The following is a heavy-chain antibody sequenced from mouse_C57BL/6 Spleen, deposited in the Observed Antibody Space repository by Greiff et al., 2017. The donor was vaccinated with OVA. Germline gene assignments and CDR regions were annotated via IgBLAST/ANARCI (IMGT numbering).Heavy chain of an antibody. Sequence: EVQLVESEGGLVQPGSSMKLSCTASGFTFSDYYMAWVRQVPEKGLEWVANINYDGSSTYYLDSLKSRFIISRDNAKNILYLQMSSLKSEDTATYYCARESWDDGYAMDYWGQGTSVTVSS. D-gene: IGHD4-1*01. CDR2: INYDGSST. CDR3: ARESWDDGYAMDY. CDR1: GFTFSDYY. V-gene: IGHV5-16*01. J-gene: IGHJ4*01.